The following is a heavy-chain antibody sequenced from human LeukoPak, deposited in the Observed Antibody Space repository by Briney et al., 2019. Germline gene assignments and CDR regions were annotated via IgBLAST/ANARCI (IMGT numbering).Heavy chain of an antibody. CDR3: ARVRGGGFRTADS. CDR1: GFTFSNYI. V-gene: IGHV3-30*04. J-gene: IGHJ4*02. D-gene: IGHD6-19*01. CDR2: ISGDGRYQ. Sequence: PGGSLRLSCAASGFTFSNYIMHWVRQAPGKGLDWVAVISGDGRYQSYADSVNGRFTISRDNSKNTLFLQMNSLRGEDTAMYYCARVRGGGFRTADSWGQGTLVTVAS.